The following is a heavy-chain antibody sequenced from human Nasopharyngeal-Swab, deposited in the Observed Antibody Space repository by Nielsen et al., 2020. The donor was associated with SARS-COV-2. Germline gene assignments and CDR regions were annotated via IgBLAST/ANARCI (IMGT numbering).Heavy chain of an antibody. CDR2: ISGDGGST. CDR3: ARRLTGGDY. V-gene: IGHV3-11*04. D-gene: IGHD3-9*01. Sequence: WIRQPPGKGLEWVSLISGDGGSTYYADSVKGRFTISRDNAKNSLYLQMNSLRAEDTAVYYCARRLTGGDYWGQGTLVTVSS. J-gene: IGHJ4*02.